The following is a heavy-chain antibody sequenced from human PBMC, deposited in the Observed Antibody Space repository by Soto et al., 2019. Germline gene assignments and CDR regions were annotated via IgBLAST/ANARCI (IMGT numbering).Heavy chain of an antibody. Sequence: QVQLQESGPGLVKPSETLSLTCTVSGGSISSYYWSWIRQPPGKGLEWIGYIYYSGSTNYNPSLTIRCTMSVDTSKSQFSRKLSSVTAADTAVYYCARGSPWGMDVWGQGTTVTVSS. CDR2: IYYSGST. J-gene: IGHJ6*02. V-gene: IGHV4-59*01. CDR1: GGSISSYY. CDR3: ARGSPWGMDV.